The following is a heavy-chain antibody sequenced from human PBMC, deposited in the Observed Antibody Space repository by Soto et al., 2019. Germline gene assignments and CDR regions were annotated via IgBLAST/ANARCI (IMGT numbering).Heavy chain of an antibody. Sequence: QVQLVQSGPEVKKPGSSVKVSCKASGGTFSSYSLTWVRQAPGQGPEWMGRIIPILGTVDYAQNLQGRVTMTADKSTSTAYMQLSDLRSEDTAVYFCARATRLKDAFDVWGQGTVVLVSS. CDR2: IIPILGTV. CDR3: ARATRLKDAFDV. CDR1: GGTFSSYS. J-gene: IGHJ3*01. D-gene: IGHD3-16*01. V-gene: IGHV1-69*08.